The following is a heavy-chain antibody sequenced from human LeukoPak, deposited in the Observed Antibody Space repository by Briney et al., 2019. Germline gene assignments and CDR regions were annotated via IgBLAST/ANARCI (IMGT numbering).Heavy chain of an antibody. CDR1: GGSMSSSSHY. D-gene: IGHD2-8*01. V-gene: IGHV4-39*01. Sequence: PSETLSLTCTVSGGSMSSSSHYWGWIRQPPGKGPEWIGTIYYSGSTYYNPSLKSRVTISVDTSKNQFSLKLSSVTAADTAVYYCARPSYCTNGVCSTFDFWGQGTLVTVSS. CDR2: IYYSGST. CDR3: ARPSYCTNGVCSTFDF. J-gene: IGHJ5*01.